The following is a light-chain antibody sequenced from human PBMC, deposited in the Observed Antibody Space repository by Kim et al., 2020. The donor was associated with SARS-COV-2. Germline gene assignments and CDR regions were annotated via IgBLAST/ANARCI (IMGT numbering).Light chain of an antibody. CDR3: AAWDDSRTVL. CDR1: ISNIGTNT. V-gene: IGLV1-44*01. Sequence: ELTQPPSASGTPGQRVTISCSGSISNIGTNTVNWYQQLPGTAPKLLIYSNNQRPSGVPDRFSGSKSGTTASLAISGLQSDDEADYYCAAWDDSRTVLFGGGTQLTVL. J-gene: IGLJ2*01. CDR2: SNN.